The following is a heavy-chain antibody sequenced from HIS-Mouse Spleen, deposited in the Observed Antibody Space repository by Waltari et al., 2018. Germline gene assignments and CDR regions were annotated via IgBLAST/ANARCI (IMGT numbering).Heavy chain of an antibody. Sequence: EVQLVESGGGLVQPGGSLRLSCAASGFTVSSNYMSWVRQAPGKGLRCGSVIYSGCSKDYAESVNGRFTISRDNSKNTLYLQMNSLRAEDTAVYYCARELNYWGQGTLVTVSS. V-gene: IGHV3-66*01. CDR3: ARELNY. CDR1: GFTVSSNY. CDR2: IYSGCSK. J-gene: IGHJ4*02.